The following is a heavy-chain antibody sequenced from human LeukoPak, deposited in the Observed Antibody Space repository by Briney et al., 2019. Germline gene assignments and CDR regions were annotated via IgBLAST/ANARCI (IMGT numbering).Heavy chain of an antibody. CDR2: ISAYNGNT. CDR3: ARDNLAAIAEWGLDY. V-gene: IGHV1-18*03. J-gene: IGHJ4*02. Sequence: GASVKVSCKASGYTFTSYGISWVRQAPGQGLEWMGWISAYNGNTYYAPNLQGRVTMTTDTSTSTAYMELRSLRSDDMAVYYCARDNLAAIAEWGLDYWGQGTLVTVSS. D-gene: IGHD2-15*01. CDR1: GYTFTSYG.